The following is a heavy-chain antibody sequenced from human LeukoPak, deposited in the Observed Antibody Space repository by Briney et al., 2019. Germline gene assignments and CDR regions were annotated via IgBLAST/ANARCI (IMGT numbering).Heavy chain of an antibody. CDR3: ARVGYCSSTSCDEDGAFDI. J-gene: IGHJ3*02. D-gene: IGHD2-2*01. CDR2: IIPIFGTA. V-gene: IGHV1-69*13. Sequence: ASVKVSCKASGGTFSSYAIRWVRQAPGQGLDWMGGIIPIFGTANYGQKFQGRVTITADESTSTAYKEMSSLRSEDTAVYYCARVGYCSSTSCDEDGAFDIWGQGTMVTVSS. CDR1: GGTFSSYA.